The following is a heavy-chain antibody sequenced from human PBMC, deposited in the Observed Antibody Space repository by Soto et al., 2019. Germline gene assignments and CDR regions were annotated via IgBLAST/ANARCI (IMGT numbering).Heavy chain of an antibody. CDR1: GGSISSGGYS. J-gene: IGHJ6*02. V-gene: IGHV4-31*03. Sequence: PSETLSLTCTVSGGSISSGGYSWSWIRQHPGKGLEWIGYIYSSGSTYYNPSLKSRVTISVDTSKNQFSLKLSSVTAADTAVYYCARESMVRGATPYGMDVWGQGTTVTVSS. D-gene: IGHD3-10*01. CDR2: IYSSGST. CDR3: ARESMVRGATPYGMDV.